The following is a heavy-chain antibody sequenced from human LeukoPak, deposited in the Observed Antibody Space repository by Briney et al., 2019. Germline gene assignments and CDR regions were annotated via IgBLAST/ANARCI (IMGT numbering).Heavy chain of an antibody. CDR1: GFTFSSYE. J-gene: IGHJ4*02. CDR3: ARDYGGSSPFDY. CDR2: IGSSGSTI. Sequence: GGSLRLSCAASGFTFSSYEMHWVRQAPGKGLEWVSYIGSSGSTIYYADSVKGRFTISRDNAKNSLYLQTNSLRAEDTAVYYCARDYGGSSPFDYWGQGTLVTVSS. D-gene: IGHD4-23*01. V-gene: IGHV3-48*03.